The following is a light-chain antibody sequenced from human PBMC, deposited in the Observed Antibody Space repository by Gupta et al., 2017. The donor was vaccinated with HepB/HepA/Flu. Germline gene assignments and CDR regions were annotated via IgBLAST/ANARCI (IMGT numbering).Light chain of an antibody. J-gene: IGKJ4*02. CDR2: AAS. CDR1: QSISSY. Sequence: DIQMTQSPSSLSASVGDRVTITCRASQSISSYLNWYQQKPGKAPKLLIYAASSSQSGVPSRFSGSASATDFTLTISRLQPEDFANYYCQQRDSTPRTFGEGTKVEIK. V-gene: IGKV1-39*01. CDR3: QQRDSTPRT.